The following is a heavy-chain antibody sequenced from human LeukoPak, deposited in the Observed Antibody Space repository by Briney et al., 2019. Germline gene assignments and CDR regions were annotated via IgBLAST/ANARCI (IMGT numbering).Heavy chain of an antibody. Sequence: SETLSLTCAVYGGSFSGHYWSWIRQPPGKGLEWIGEINHSGSTNYNPSLKSRVTISVDTSKNQFSLKLSSVTAADTAVYYCARGPQYYYDSSGYYYGEDYWGQGTLVTVSS. CDR2: INHSGST. CDR3: ARGPQYYYDSSGYYYGEDY. J-gene: IGHJ4*02. V-gene: IGHV4-34*01. CDR1: GGSFSGHY. D-gene: IGHD3-22*01.